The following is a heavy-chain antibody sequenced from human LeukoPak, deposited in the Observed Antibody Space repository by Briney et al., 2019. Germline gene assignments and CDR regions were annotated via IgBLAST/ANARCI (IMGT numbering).Heavy chain of an antibody. CDR2: ISSDGSNI. Sequence: GGSLRLSCAASGFTFSSYAMHWVRQAPGKGLEWVAVISSDGSNIYYADSVKGRFTISRDNSKSTLYLQMNGLRAEGAAVYYCASAQCGGGTCYQIFDYWGQGTLVTVSS. CDR3: ASAQCGGGTCYQIFDY. V-gene: IGHV3-30-3*01. D-gene: IGHD2-15*01. J-gene: IGHJ4*02. CDR1: GFTFSSYA.